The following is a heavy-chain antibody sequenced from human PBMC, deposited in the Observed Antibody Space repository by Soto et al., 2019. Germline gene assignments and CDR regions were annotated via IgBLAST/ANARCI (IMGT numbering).Heavy chain of an antibody. J-gene: IGHJ6*02. V-gene: IGHV1-18*01. CDR3: ARDLGFGEFTYYYYYGMDV. Sequence: ASVKVSCKASGYTFTSYGISWVRQAPGQGLEWMGWISAYNGNTNYAQKLQGRVTMTTDTSTSTAYMELRSLRSDDTAVYYCARDLGFGEFTYYYYYGMDVWGQGTTVTVSS. D-gene: IGHD3-10*01. CDR1: GYTFTSYG. CDR2: ISAYNGNT.